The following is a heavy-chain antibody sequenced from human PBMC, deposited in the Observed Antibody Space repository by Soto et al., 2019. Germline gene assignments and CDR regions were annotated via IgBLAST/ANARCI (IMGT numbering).Heavy chain of an antibody. CDR2: ISAGSGNSR. J-gene: IGHJ6*02. Sequence: GASVKVSCKASGYAFSTYAISWVRQAPGQSLEWLGWISAGSGNSRRFSQSFQGRVTITKDTPASTAFLELSSLRSEDTAVYYYARGSQGSSSLLPSYYYSMDVWGPGTTFTFSS. CDR1: GYAFSTYA. D-gene: IGHD2-15*01. V-gene: IGHV1-3*01. CDR3: ARGSQGSSSLLPSYYYSMDV.